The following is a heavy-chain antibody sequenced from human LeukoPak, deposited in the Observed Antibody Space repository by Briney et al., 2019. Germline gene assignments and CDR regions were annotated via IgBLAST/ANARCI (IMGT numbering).Heavy chain of an antibody. J-gene: IGHJ4*02. V-gene: IGHV3-30-3*01. Sequence: QPGGSLRLSCAASGFTFSSYAMHWVRQAPGKGLEWVAVITYDGSNKYYADSVKGRFTISGDNSKNTLYLQMNSLRAEDTAVYYCARDSPVGAFGYWGQGTLVTVSS. CDR2: ITYDGSNK. CDR3: ARDSPVGAFGY. CDR1: GFTFSSYA. D-gene: IGHD1-26*01.